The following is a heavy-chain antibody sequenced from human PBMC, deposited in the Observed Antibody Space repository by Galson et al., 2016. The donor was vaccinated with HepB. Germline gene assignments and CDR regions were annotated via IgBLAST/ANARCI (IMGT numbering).Heavy chain of an antibody. D-gene: IGHD4-17*01. Sequence: SLRLSCAASGFTFSGSAMHWVRQASGKGLEWVGRINTKVNNYATMYAASVNGRFTISRDDSRRTASLQMNSLETDDTAVYYCIFTVTTYAFDVWGQGTLVTVSS. J-gene: IGHJ3*01. CDR3: IFTVTTYAFDV. CDR1: GFTFSGSA. CDR2: INTKVNNYAT. V-gene: IGHV3-73*01.